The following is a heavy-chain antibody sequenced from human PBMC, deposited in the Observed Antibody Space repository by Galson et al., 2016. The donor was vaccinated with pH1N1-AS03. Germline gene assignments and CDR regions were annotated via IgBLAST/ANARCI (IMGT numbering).Heavy chain of an antibody. CDR2: ISTTSSSI. J-gene: IGHJ4*02. Sequence: SLRLSCAASGFPFSGYSMNWVRQAPGKGPEWVSFISTTSSSIYYADSVKGRFTISRNNAKNSLFLQMNSLGDEDTAVYYCASDGPPQGISVAGSFDFWGQGTLVTVSS. CDR1: GFPFSGYS. V-gene: IGHV3-21*01. CDR3: ASDGPPQGISVAGSFDF. D-gene: IGHD6-19*01.